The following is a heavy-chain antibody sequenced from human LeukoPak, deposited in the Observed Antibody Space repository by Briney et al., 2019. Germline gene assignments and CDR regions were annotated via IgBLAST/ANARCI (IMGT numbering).Heavy chain of an antibody. CDR2: INHSGST. Sequence: SETLSLTCAVYGGSFSGYYWSWIRQPPGKGLEWIGEINHSGSTNYNPSLKSRVTISVDTSKNQFSLKLSSVTAADTAVYYCARGQRSGSYSAYWGQGTLVTVSS. J-gene: IGHJ4*02. D-gene: IGHD1-26*01. CDR3: ARGQRSGSYSAY. CDR1: GGSFSGYY. V-gene: IGHV4-34*01.